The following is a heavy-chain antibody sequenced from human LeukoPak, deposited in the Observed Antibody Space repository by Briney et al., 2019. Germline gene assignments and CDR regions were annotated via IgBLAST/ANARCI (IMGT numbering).Heavy chain of an antibody. CDR2: ISYDGSNK. V-gene: IGHV3-30*04. D-gene: IGHD2-2*01. J-gene: IGHJ6*02. Sequence: GGSLRLSCAASGFTFSGYAMHWVRQAPGKGLEWVAVISYDGSNKYYADSRFTISRDNSKNTLYLQTNSLRVEDTAVYYCARHYCGSISCYLYEGMDVWGQGTTVTVSS. CDR1: GFTFSGYA. CDR3: ARHYCGSISCYLYEGMDV.